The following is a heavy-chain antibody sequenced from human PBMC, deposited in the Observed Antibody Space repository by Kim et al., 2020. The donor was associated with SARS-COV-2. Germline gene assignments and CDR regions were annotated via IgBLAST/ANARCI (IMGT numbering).Heavy chain of an antibody. CDR3: ARDAQSYGMDV. CDR2: ST. J-gene: IGHJ6*02. Sequence: STDNAESVKGRFTISRDNSKNTLYHQMNSLRAEDTAVYYCARDAQSYGMDVWGQGTTVTVSS. V-gene: IGHV3-66*01.